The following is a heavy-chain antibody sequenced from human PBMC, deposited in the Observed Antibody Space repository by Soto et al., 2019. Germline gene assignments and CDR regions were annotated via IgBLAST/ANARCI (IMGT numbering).Heavy chain of an antibody. CDR1: EYSCGDYY. D-gene: IGHD3-3*01. V-gene: IGHV1-2*02. Sequence: AAVKVSCKASEYSCGDYYLHWLRQAPGQGLEWMGWINVNDGGTNDAREYQGRVTMTSDKSITTVYMELSSLRSDDTAVYYCVRDAPSQQSIFGRWRQGTLVTVS. CDR2: INVNDGGT. J-gene: IGHJ4*02. CDR3: VRDAPSQQSIFGR.